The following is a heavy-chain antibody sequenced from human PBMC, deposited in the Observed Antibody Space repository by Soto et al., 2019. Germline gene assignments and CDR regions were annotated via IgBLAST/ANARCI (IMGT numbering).Heavy chain of an antibody. J-gene: IGHJ5*02. V-gene: IGHV4-30-2*01. CDR2: IYHSGST. Sequence: SETLSLTCAVSGGSISSGGYSWSWIRQPPGKGLEWIGYIYHSGSTYYDPSLKSRVTISVDRSKNQFSLKLSSVTAADTAVYYCARVGIVVVPAAISWGWFDPWGQGTLVTVSS. D-gene: IGHD2-2*03. CDR1: GGSISSGGYS. CDR3: ARVGIVVVPAAISWGWFDP.